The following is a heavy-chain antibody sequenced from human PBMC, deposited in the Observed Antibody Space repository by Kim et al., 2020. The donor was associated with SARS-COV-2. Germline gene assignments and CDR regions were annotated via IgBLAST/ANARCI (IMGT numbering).Heavy chain of an antibody. J-gene: IGHJ4*02. D-gene: IGHD1-1*01. CDR1: GFTFSSYW. V-gene: IGHV3-74*01. CDR2: INSDGSST. CDR3: ARPSRDRGTPPDY. Sequence: GGSLRLSCAASGFTFSSYWMHWVRQAPGKGLVWVSRINSDGSSTSYADSVKGRFTISRDNAKNTLYLQMNSLRAEDTAVYYCARPSRDRGTPPDYWGQGTLVTVSS.